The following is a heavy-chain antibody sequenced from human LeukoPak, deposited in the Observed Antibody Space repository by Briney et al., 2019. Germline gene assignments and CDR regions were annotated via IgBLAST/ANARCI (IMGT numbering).Heavy chain of an antibody. J-gene: IGHJ4*02. CDR1: GGSISSYY. CDR3: ARAQVVPAARPFDY. D-gene: IGHD2-2*01. CDR2: IYYSGST. Sequence: PSETLSLTCTVSGGSISSYYWSWIRQPPGKGLEWIGYIYYSGSTNYNPSLKSRVTISVDTSKNQFSLKLSSVTAADTAVYYCARAQVVPAARPFDYWGQGTLVTVSS. V-gene: IGHV4-59*01.